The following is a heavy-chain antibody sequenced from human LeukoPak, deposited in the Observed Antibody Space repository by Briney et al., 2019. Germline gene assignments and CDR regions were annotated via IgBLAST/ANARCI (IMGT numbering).Heavy chain of an antibody. Sequence: GGSLRLSCAASGFTFSTYGMHWVRQAPGQGLEGVAIIWYDGSDKYYADSVKGRFAISRDNSKNTLYLQMDSLKVEDSAVYYCAREGGQQLGSFDYWGQGTLVTVTS. J-gene: IGHJ4*02. V-gene: IGHV3-33*01. CDR3: AREGGQQLGSFDY. D-gene: IGHD6-13*01. CDR1: GFTFSTYG. CDR2: IWYDGSDK.